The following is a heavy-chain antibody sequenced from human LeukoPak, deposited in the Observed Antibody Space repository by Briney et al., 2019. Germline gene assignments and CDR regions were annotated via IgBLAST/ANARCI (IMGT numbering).Heavy chain of an antibody. V-gene: IGHV1-2*02. CDR2: INPNSGGT. Sequence: ASVKVSCKASGYTFTGYYIHWVRQAPGQGLEWMGWINPNSGGTKYAQKFQGRVTMTRDTSISTAYMELSSLRSDDTAVYYCARGFPLTIFGVAYYFDYWGQGTLVTVSS. D-gene: IGHD3-3*01. CDR3: ARGFPLTIFGVAYYFDY. J-gene: IGHJ4*02. CDR1: GYTFTGYY.